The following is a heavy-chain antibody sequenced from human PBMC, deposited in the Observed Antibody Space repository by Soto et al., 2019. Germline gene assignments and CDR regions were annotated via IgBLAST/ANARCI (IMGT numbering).Heavy chain of an antibody. V-gene: IGHV3-30*03. CDR2: ISHDGSEK. CDR3: VREGYSGSYAAF. CDR1: GFSFSKYG. J-gene: IGHJ4*02. Sequence: QVLLVESGGGVVRPGRSLRLSCGASGFSFSKYGMHWVRQAPGEGLEWLSLISHDGSEKWYAESVKGRFTISRDNSKNTLFLQMNSLRPDDTATYYCVREGYSGSYAAFWGQGSLVTVSS. D-gene: IGHD1-26*01.